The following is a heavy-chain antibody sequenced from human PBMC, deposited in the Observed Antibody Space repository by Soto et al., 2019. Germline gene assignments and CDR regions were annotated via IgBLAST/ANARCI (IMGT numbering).Heavy chain of an antibody. D-gene: IGHD3-22*01. V-gene: IGHV1-18*01. CDR1: GYTFTSYG. CDR2: ISAYNGNT. Sequence: TSVKVSCKASGYTFTSYGISWVRQAPGQGLEWMGWISAYNGNTNYAQKLQGRVTMTTDTSTSTAYMELRSLRSDDTAVYYCARGGRHDSSGYYLPFSGMDVWGQGTTVTVSS. CDR3: ARGGRHDSSGYYLPFSGMDV. J-gene: IGHJ6*02.